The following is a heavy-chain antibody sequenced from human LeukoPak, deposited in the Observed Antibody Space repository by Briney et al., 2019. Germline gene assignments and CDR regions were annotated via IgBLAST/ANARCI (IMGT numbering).Heavy chain of an antibody. V-gene: IGHV3-30*02. CDR3: AKEDWGYDFWSGY. D-gene: IGHD3-3*01. CDR1: GFTFSSYG. J-gene: IGHJ4*02. CDR2: IRYDGSNK. Sequence: PGGSLRLSXAASGFTFSSYGMHWVRQAPGKGVEWVAFIRYDGSNKYYADSVKGRFTISRDNSKNTLYLQMNSLRAEDTAVYYCAKEDWGYDFWSGYWGQGTLVTVSS.